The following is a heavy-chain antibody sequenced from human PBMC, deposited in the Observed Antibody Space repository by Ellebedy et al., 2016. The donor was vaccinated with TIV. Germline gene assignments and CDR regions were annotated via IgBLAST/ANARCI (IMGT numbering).Heavy chain of an antibody. V-gene: IGHV3-23*01. CDR3: AKDSQSRIAVATVAFDI. Sequence: GESLKISCAASGFTFSSYAMTWVRQAPGKGLEWVSAISGSGGTTYYADSVKGRFTISRDNSKNTLYLQMSSLRAEDTAVYYCAKDSQSRIAVATVAFDIWGQGTMVTVSS. CDR1: GFTFSSYA. CDR2: ISGSGGTT. D-gene: IGHD6-19*01. J-gene: IGHJ3*02.